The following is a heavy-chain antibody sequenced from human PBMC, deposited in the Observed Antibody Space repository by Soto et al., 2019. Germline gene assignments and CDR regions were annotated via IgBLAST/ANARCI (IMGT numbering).Heavy chain of an antibody. CDR2: INPNSGGT. CDR1: GYTFTGYY. V-gene: IGHV1-2*04. J-gene: IGHJ6*02. CDR3: ARELDATIFGVVYYYYGMDV. Sequence: ASVKVSCKASGYTFTGYYMHWVRQAPGQGLEWMGWINPNSGGTNYAQKFQGWVTMTRDTSISTAYMELSRLRSDDTAVYYCARELDATIFGVVYYYYGMDVWGQGTTVTVSS. D-gene: IGHD3-3*01.